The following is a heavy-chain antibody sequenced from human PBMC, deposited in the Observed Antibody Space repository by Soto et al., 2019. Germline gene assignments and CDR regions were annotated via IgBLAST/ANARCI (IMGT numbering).Heavy chain of an antibody. V-gene: IGHV4-4*07. J-gene: IGHJ5*02. CDR2: FSTTGST. CDR3: ARGAYGSGSSPNWFDP. CDR1: GASISSYY. D-gene: IGHD3-10*01. Sequence: SETLSLTCTVSGASISSYYWSWIRQPAGKGLEWIGRFSTTGSTNYNPSLKSRVTVSVDTSKNQFSLKLNSVTAADAAVYFCARGAYGSGSSPNWFDPWGQGTLVTVSS.